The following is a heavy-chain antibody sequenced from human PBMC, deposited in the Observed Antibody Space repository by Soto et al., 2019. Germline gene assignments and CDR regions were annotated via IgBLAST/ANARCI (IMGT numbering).Heavy chain of an antibody. Sequence: QVQLQESGPGLVKPSETLSLTCTVSGGSISSYYWSWIRQPPGKGLEWIGYIYYSGSTNYNPSLKSRVTISVDTHKNQFSLKLNSMTAADTAVYYCARHNYGSGSTYFDYWGQGTLVTVSS. V-gene: IGHV4-59*08. CDR1: GGSISSYY. J-gene: IGHJ4*02. CDR2: IYYSGST. D-gene: IGHD3-10*01. CDR3: ARHNYGSGSTYFDY.